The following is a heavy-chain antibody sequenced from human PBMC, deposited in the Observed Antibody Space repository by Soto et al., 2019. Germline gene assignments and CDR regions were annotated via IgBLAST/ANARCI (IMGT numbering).Heavy chain of an antibody. CDR3: ARDPPPPDY. V-gene: IGHV1-18*01. Sequence: ASVKVSCKASGDTFASYAISWMRQAPGQGLEWMGWISAYNGNTNYAQKLQGRVTMTTDTSTSTAYMELRSLRSDDTAVYYCARDPPPPDYWGQGTLVTVSS. J-gene: IGHJ4*02. CDR2: ISAYNGNT. CDR1: GDTFASYA.